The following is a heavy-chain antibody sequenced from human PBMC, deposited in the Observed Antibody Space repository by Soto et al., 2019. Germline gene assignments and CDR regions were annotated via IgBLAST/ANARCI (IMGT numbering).Heavy chain of an antibody. J-gene: IGHJ4*01. CDR2: FDPEDGET. Sequence: AASVKVSCKVSGYTLTEFSMHWVRQAPGKGLEWMGTFDPEDGETLYAQKFQGRITMTEDTSTDTAYMELSSLRSEDTAVYYCSTDTIFGAVIRTFEYWGHGNLVTVSS. D-gene: IGHD3-3*01. CDR1: GYTLTEFS. CDR3: STDTIFGAVIRTFEY. V-gene: IGHV1-24*01.